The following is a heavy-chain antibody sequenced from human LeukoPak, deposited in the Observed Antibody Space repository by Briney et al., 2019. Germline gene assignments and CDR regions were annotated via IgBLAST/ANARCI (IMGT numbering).Heavy chain of an antibody. CDR2: IHGNGGPI. J-gene: IGHJ3*01. CDR3: VREDSFDALDF. D-gene: IGHD2-21*01. V-gene: IGHV3-48*03. Sequence: GGSLRLSCAASGFAFSTYEMNRVRQAPGKGPEWISYIHGNGGPIYYAASVKGRFTVSRDNSENSLYLQMNSLRAEDTAVYYCVREDSFDALDFWGQGTLVTVSS. CDR1: GFAFSTYE.